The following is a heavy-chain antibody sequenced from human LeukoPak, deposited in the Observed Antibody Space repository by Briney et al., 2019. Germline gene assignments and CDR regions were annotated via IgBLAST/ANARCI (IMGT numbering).Heavy chain of an antibody. CDR2: ISAYNGNT. CDR3: AGSITMVRGVIPLYYFDY. V-gene: IGHV1-18*01. CDR1: GYTFTSYG. Sequence: ASVKVSCKASGYTFTSYGISWVRQAPGQGLEWMGWISAYNGNTNYAQKLQGRVTMTTDTSTSTAYMELRSLRSDDTAVYYCAGSITMVRGVIPLYYFDYWGQGTLVTVSS. D-gene: IGHD3-10*01. J-gene: IGHJ4*02.